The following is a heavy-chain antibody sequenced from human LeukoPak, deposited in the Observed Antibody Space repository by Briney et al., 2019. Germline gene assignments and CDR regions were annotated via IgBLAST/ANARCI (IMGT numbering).Heavy chain of an antibody. CDR2: IYYTGST. J-gene: IGHJ2*01. Sequence: SETLFLTCTVSGGSINNYYGSWIRQPPGKGLEWIGYIYYTGSTSYNSSLKSRVTISVDTSKNQFSLELTSVTPADTAVYYCARGVVGARRYFDLWGRGALVTVSS. CDR3: ARGVVGARRYFDL. V-gene: IGHV4-59*01. CDR1: GGSINNYY. D-gene: IGHD1-26*01.